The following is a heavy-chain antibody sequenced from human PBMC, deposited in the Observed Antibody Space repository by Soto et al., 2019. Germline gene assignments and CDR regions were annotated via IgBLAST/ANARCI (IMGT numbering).Heavy chain of an antibody. J-gene: IGHJ4*02. Sequence: EVQLVQSGGGSVQPGGSLRLSCAASGFTFTNYWMHWVRQVPGKGLVWVSRIDGVGTGTSYSDSVRGRFTISRDNAENMLYLQMNSLRAEDTAVYYCTTVVDYWGQGTLVPASS. D-gene: IGHD2-15*01. V-gene: IGHV3-74*01. CDR1: GFTFTNYW. CDR2: IDGVGTGT. CDR3: TTVVDY.